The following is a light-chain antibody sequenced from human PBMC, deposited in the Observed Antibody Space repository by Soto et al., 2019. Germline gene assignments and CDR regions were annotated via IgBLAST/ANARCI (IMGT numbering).Light chain of an antibody. CDR1: QSVSSSY. CDR3: QQYGSSPHS. CDR2: GAS. V-gene: IGKV3-20*01. J-gene: IGKJ2*01. Sequence: EIVLTQSPGTLSLSPGERATLSCRASQSVSSSYLAWYQQKLVQAPRLLIYGASSRATGIPDRFSGSGSGTDFTILISRLEPEAFAVYSCQQYGSSPHSFGQGTKLEIK.